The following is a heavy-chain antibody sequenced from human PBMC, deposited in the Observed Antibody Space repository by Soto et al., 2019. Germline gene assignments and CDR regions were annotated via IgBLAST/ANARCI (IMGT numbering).Heavy chain of an antibody. Sequence: HPGGSLRLSCAASGFFFSTYAMNWVRQAPGKGLEWVSAISNNGYDTYYAESVRGRFTISRDNSINTLYLQMSRLRTEDTAVYYCAHPRGYGVFDAVDIWGQGTMVTVSS. D-gene: IGHD4-17*01. CDR1: GFFFSTYA. J-gene: IGHJ3*02. V-gene: IGHV3-23*01. CDR2: ISNNGYDT. CDR3: AHPRGYGVFDAVDI.